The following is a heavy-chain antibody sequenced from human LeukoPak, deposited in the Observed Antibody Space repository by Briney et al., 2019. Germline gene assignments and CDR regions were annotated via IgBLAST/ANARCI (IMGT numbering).Heavy chain of an antibody. Sequence: PGGSLSLSCAASGFRLSHSGMHWVRQAPGKGLEWVAVIWYDESGKIYADSVKGRFTISRDIFENTLYLQMNSLRAEDTGLYYCARSRDGYHHGLLWGRGTLVIVSS. CDR2: IWYDESGK. J-gene: IGHJ4*02. CDR1: GFRLSHSG. D-gene: IGHD5-24*01. CDR3: ARSRDGYHHGLL. V-gene: IGHV3-33*01.